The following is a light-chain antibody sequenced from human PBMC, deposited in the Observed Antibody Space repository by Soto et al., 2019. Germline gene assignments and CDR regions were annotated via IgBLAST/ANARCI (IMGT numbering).Light chain of an antibody. V-gene: IGLV2-14*01. Sequence: QLVLTQPASVSGSPGQSITISCTGTSTDVGGYNYVSWYQQHPGKAPKLMIYDVTSRPSGVSNRFSGSKSGNTASLIISGLQADDEADYYCISYTSSDTYVFGTGTKLTVL. CDR3: ISYTSSDTYV. CDR2: DVT. J-gene: IGLJ1*01. CDR1: STDVGGYNY.